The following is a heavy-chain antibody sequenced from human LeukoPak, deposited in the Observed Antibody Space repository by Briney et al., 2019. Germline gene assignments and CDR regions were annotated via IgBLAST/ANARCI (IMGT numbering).Heavy chain of an antibody. CDR1: GYTFTSYG. J-gene: IGHJ5*02. D-gene: IGHD2-15*01. Sequence: ASVKVSCKASGYTFTSYGISWVRQAPGQGLEWMGWISAYNGNTNYAQKLQGRVTMTTDTSTSTAYMELRSLRSDDTAVCYCARGGCSGGSCPNWFDPWGQGTLVTVSS. CDR2: ISAYNGNT. CDR3: ARGGCSGGSCPNWFDP. V-gene: IGHV1-18*01.